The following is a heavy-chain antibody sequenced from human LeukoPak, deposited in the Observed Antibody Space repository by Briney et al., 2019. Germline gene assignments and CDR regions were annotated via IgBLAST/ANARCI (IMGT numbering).Heavy chain of an antibody. V-gene: IGHV1-2*02. Sequence: ASVKVSCKASGYTFTGYYMHWVRQAPGQGLEWMGWINPNSGGTNYSPKFQGRVTMTRDTSISTAYMELSGLRSDDTAVYYCAREYYYNYYMDVWGKGTTVTISS. CDR1: GYTFTGYY. CDR2: INPNSGGT. J-gene: IGHJ6*03. CDR3: AREYYYNYYMDV.